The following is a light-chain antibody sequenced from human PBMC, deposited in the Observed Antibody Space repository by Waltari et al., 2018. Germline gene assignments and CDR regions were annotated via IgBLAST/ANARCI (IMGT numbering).Light chain of an antibody. CDR2: DVN. CDR3: CSFTRSNSWV. Sequence: HSALAQPVSVSGSPGQSITIPCTGTSSDVGAYNYVSWYQQHPGKAPRLMIFDVNDRPAGVSYRFSGSKSGNTASLTISGLQAEDEADYYCCSFTRSNSWVFGGGTKLTVL. J-gene: IGLJ3*02. CDR1: SSDVGAYNY. V-gene: IGLV2-14*03.